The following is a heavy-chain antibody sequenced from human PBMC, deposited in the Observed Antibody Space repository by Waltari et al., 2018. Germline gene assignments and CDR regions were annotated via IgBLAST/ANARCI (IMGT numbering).Heavy chain of an antibody. Sequence: QVQLVESGGGVVQPGTSLSLSCAGSGLIFSDYDMHWVRVAPGKWLEWVALISYDGSNTFYADPVQGRFTISRDDSKNRMYLQMNSLRPEDTAVYYCARDSGFGTGVRYFDFWGQGTLVTVSS. J-gene: IGHJ4*02. CDR1: GLIFSDYD. CDR3: ARDSGFGTGVRYFDF. V-gene: IGHV3-30*13. CDR2: ISYDGSNT. D-gene: IGHD1-1*01.